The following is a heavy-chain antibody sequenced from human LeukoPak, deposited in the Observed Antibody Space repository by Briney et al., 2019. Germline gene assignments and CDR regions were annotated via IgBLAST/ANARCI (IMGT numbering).Heavy chain of an antibody. CDR3: ATENFWSGSPDDDYGMDA. CDR1: VFTFSSHG. Sequence: GGSLRLSCAASVFTFSSHGMHWVRQAPGKGLEWVAIIWWHGNKESYADSVKGRFTVSRDNSKNTLYLQMNSLRADDSAVYYCATENFWSGSPDDDYGMDAWGQGTTVTVS. V-gene: IGHV3-33*01. D-gene: IGHD3-3*01. J-gene: IGHJ6*02. CDR2: IWWHGNKE.